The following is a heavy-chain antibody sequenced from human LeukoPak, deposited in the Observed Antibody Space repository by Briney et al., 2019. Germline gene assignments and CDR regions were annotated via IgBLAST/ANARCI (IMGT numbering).Heavy chain of an antibody. CDR1: GYTFTSYG. CDR2: ISAYNGNT. V-gene: IGHV1-18*01. J-gene: IGHJ4*02. D-gene: IGHD3-3*01. Sequence: ASVKVSCKASGYTFTSYGISWVRQAPGQGLEWMGWISAYNGNTNYAQKLQGRVTMTTDTSTSTAYMELRGLRSDDTAVYYCARELDFGVVTDYWGQGTLVTVSS. CDR3: ARELDFGVVTDY.